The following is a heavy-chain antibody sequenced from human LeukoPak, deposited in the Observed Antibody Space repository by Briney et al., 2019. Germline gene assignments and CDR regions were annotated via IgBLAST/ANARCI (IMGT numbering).Heavy chain of an antibody. CDR3: AKVARSKTTVTTYFDY. J-gene: IGHJ4*02. D-gene: IGHD4-11*01. CDR2: ISGSGGST. V-gene: IGHV3-23*01. Sequence: GGSLRLSCAASGFTFSSYAMSGVRQAPGKGLEWVSAISGSGGSTYYADSVKGRFTISRDNSKNTLYLQMNSLRAEDTAVYYCAKVARSKTTVTTYFDYWGQGTLVTVSS. CDR1: GFTFSSYA.